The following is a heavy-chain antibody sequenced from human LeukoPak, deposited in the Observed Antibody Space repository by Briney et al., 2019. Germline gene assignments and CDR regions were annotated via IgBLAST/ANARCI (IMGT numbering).Heavy chain of an antibody. CDR3: AVLGYYDSSGYYYPDY. CDR2: IIPILGIA. CDR1: GGTFSSYA. J-gene: IGHJ4*02. D-gene: IGHD3-22*01. Sequence: SVKVSCKASGGTFSSYAISWVRQAPGQGLEWMGRIIPILGIANYAQKFQGRVTITADKSTSTAYMELSSLRSEDTAVYYCAVLGYYDSSGYYYPDYWGQGTLVTVSS. V-gene: IGHV1-69*04.